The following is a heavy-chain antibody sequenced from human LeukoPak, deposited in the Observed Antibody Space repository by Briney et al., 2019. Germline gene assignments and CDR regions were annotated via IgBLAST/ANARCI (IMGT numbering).Heavy chain of an antibody. Sequence: GGSLKLSCAASGFTFSSYAMSWVRQAPGKGLEWVSGVSGSGGSTYYADSVKGRFTISRDNSKNMLFLQMNSLRAEDTAVYYCAKGSGFSPLYYFDYWGQGTLVTVSS. J-gene: IGHJ4*02. V-gene: IGHV3-23*01. CDR3: AKGSGFSPLYYFDY. CDR1: GFTFSSYA. D-gene: IGHD2-15*01. CDR2: VSGSGGST.